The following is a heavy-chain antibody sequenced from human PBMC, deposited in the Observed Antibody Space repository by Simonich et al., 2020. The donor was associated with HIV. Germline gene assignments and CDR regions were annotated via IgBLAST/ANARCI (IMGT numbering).Heavy chain of an antibody. V-gene: IGHV5-51*03. Sequence: EVQLVQSGAEVKKPGESLKISCKGSGYSFTSYWIGSVGQMPGKGLEWMGILYPGDSDTSYSPSFQGQVTISADQSISTAYLQWSSLKASDTAMYYCVRRLAVAGTYWYFDLWGRGTLVTVSS. CDR2: LYPGDSDT. J-gene: IGHJ2*01. CDR3: VRRLAVAGTYWYFDL. D-gene: IGHD6-19*01. CDR1: GYSFTSYW.